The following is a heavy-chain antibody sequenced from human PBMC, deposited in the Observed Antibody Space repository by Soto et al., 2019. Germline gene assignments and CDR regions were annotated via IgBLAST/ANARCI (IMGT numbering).Heavy chain of an antibody. Sequence: EVQLVESGGGVLRPGGSLRLSCAASGFTFDDYGMSWARQAPGTGLEWVSGVNWNGGSTGYADSVKGRFTISRDNAKNSLYLPMNSLRAEDTAFYYCVRGASLNFDYWGQGTLVTVSS. CDR3: VRGASLNFDY. V-gene: IGHV3-20*04. CDR1: GFTFDDYG. J-gene: IGHJ4*02. CDR2: VNWNGGST. D-gene: IGHD1-26*01.